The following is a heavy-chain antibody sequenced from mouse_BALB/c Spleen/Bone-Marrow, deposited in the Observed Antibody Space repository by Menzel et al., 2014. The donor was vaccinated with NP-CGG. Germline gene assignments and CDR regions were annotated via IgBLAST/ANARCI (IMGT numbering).Heavy chain of an antibody. CDR3: ARTHYYGWFDY. V-gene: IGHV3-8*02. CDR1: GDSITSGY. Sequence: EVKLVESGPSLVKPSQPLSLPCSVTGDSITSGYWNWIRKFPGNKLEYMGFISYSGGTYYNPSLRSRISITRDTSKNQYYLHLNSVTTEDTATYYCARTHYYGWFDYWGQGTTLTVSS. CDR2: ISYSGGT. J-gene: IGHJ2*01. D-gene: IGHD1-2*01.